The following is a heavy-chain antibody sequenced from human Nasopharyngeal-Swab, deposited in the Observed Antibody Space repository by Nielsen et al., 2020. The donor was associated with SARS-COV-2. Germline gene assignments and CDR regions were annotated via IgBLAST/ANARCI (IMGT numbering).Heavy chain of an antibody. CDR2: IYYSGSP. CDR1: GDSISSSSYY. V-gene: IGHV4-39*07. CDR3: ARDSYRDAFDI. J-gene: IGHJ3*02. Sequence: SETLSLTCTVSGDSISSSSYYWGWIRQPPGKELEWIGNIYYSGSPYYNPSLKSRVTISLDTSNYQFSLRLSSVTAADTAVYYCARDSYRDAFDIWGQGTMATVSS.